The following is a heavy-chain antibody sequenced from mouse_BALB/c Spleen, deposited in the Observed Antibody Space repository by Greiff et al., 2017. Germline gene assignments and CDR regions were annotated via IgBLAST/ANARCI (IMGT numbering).Heavy chain of an antibody. CDR3: ARGNPFAY. V-gene: IGHV1-54*01. CDR2: INPGSGGT. Sequence: VQLQQSGAELVRPGTSVKVSCKASGYAFTNYLIEWVKQRPGQGLEWIGVINPGSGGTNYNEKFKGKATLTVDTSSSTAYMQLSSLTSEDTAVYFCARGNPFAYWGQGTLVTVSA. D-gene: IGHD2-1*01. J-gene: IGHJ3*01. CDR1: GYAFTNYL.